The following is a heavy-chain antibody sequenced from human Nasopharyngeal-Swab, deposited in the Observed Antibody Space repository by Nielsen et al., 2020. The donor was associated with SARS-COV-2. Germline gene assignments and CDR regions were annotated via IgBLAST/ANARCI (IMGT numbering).Heavy chain of an antibody. Sequence: GGSLRLSCAASGFTFSSYWMSWVRQAPGKGLEWVSGINWNGGSTGYADSVKGRFTISRDNAKNSLYLQMNSLRAEDTALYHCARDNRLVAAGYYYGMDVWGQGTAVTVSS. J-gene: IGHJ6*02. CDR1: GFTFSSYW. CDR3: ARDNRLVAAGYYYGMDV. D-gene: IGHD6-13*01. V-gene: IGHV3-20*01. CDR2: INWNGGST.